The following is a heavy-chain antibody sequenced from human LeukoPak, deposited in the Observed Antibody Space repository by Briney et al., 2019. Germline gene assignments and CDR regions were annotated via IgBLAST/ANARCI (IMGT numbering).Heavy chain of an antibody. D-gene: IGHD6-13*01. CDR2: INHSGST. CDR1: GGSFSGYY. Sequence: SETLSLTCAVYGGSFSGYYWSWIRQPPGKGLEWIGEINHSGSTNYNPSLKSRVTISVDTSKNQFSLKLSSVTAADTAVYYCARGNSSSWFFDYWGQGTLVTVSS. J-gene: IGHJ4*02. CDR3: ARGNSSSWFFDY. V-gene: IGHV4-34*01.